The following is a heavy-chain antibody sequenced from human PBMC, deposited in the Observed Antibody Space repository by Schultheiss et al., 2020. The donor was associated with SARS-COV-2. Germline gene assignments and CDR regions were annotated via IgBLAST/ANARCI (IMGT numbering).Heavy chain of an antibody. CDR2: INHSGST. Sequence: SETLSLTCAVYGGSFSGYYWSCIRQPPGKGLEWIGEINHSGSTNYNPSLKSRVTISVDTSKNQFSLKLSSVTAADTAVYYCARDPSDIVVVPAAYNWFDPWGQGTLVTVSS. CDR1: GGSFSGYY. D-gene: IGHD2-2*01. V-gene: IGHV4-34*01. CDR3: ARDPSDIVVVPAAYNWFDP. J-gene: IGHJ5*02.